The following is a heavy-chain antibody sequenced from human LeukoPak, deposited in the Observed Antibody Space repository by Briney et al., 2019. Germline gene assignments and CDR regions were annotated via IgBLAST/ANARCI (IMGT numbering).Heavy chain of an antibody. J-gene: IGHJ4*02. D-gene: IGHD3-22*01. CDR3: ARGRDHYDSSGYLAEYYFDY. Sequence: SETLPLTCAVYGGSFSDYYWSWIRQPPGKGLEWIGEINHSGSTNYNPSLKSRVTISVHTSKNQFSLRLSSVTAADTAVYYCARGRDHYDSSGYLAEYYFDYWGQGTLVTVSS. CDR1: GGSFSDYY. CDR2: INHSGST. V-gene: IGHV4-34*01.